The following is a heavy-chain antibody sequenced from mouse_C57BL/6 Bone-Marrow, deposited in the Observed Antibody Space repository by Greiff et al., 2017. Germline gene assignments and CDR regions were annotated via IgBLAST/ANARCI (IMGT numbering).Heavy chain of an antibody. D-gene: IGHD1-1*01. CDR1: GFTFSSYA. CDR3: ARDWTVVALDWYFDV. V-gene: IGHV5-4*01. Sequence: EVMLVESGGGLVKPGGSLKLSCAASGFTFSSYAMSWVRQTPEKRLEWVATISDGGSYTYYPDNVKGRFTISRDNAKNNLYLQMSHLKSEDTAMYYCARDWTVVALDWYFDVWGTGTTVTVSS. J-gene: IGHJ1*03. CDR2: ISDGGSYT.